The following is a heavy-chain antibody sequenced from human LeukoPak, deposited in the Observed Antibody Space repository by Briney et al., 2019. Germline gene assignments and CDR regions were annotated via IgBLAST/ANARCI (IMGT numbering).Heavy chain of an antibody. CDR1: GDSISSTDYY. CDR3: ARDRLALYRRTWFDP. J-gene: IGHJ5*02. D-gene: IGHD1-26*01. CDR2: IYYSGSA. Sequence: SETLSLTCTVSGDSISSTDYYWGWIRQPPGKGLEWIGNIYYSGSAYYNPSLKSRVSISVDTSKDQFSLRLRSVTAADTAVYYCARDRLALYRRTWFDPWGQGTLVTVSS. V-gene: IGHV4-39*07.